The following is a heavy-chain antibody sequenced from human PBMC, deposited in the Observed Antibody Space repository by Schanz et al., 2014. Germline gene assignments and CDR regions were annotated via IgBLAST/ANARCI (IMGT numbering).Heavy chain of an antibody. V-gene: IGHV3-33*01. CDR3: ARDGDFDY. J-gene: IGHJ4*02. CDR1: GFTFSNHG. Sequence: MQVVESGGGVVQPGRSLRLSCAASGFTFSNHGMHWVRQSPGKGLEWVALIWYDGSNEYYADSVKGRFTISRDNSKNTLFLQMSSLRAEDTAVYYCARDGDFDYWGQGTLVTVSS. CDR2: IWYDGSNE.